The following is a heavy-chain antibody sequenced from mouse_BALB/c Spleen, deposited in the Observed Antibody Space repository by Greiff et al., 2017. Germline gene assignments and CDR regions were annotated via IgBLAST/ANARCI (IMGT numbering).Heavy chain of an antibody. CDR1: GYTFTSYW. V-gene: IGHV1-7*01. CDR3: ARSAYGNAWFAY. J-gene: IGHJ3*01. CDR2: INPSTGYT. Sequence: QVQLQQSGAELAKPGASVKMSCKASGYTFTSYWMHWVKQRPGQGLEWIGYINPSTGYTEYNQKFKDKATLTADKSSSTAYMQLSSLTSEDSAVYYCARSAYGNAWFAYWGQGTLVTVSA. D-gene: IGHD2-1*01.